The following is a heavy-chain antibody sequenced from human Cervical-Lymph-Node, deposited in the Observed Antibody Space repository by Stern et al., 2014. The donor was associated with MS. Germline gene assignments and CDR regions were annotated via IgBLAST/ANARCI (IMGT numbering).Heavy chain of an antibody. CDR2: ISWDGSST. CDR3: TKGAYYDHIWGKQELDY. J-gene: IGHJ4*02. V-gene: IGHV3-43*01. CDR1: GFTFDHYR. Sequence: VQLVESGGAVVQPGGSLRLSCAASGFTFDHYRMNWVRQVPGKGLEWVSLISWDGSSTYYADSVQGRFTISRDNSKNSLFLQMNSLRTEDTALYYCTKGAYYDHIWGKQELDYWGQGTLVAVST. D-gene: IGHD3-16*01.